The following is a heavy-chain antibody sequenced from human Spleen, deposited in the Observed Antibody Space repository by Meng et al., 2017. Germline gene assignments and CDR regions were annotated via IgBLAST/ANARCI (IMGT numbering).Heavy chain of an antibody. D-gene: IGHD3-9*01. Sequence: ASVKVSCKASGYTFTDYYMHWVRQAPGQGLEWMGRINPNSGGTNYAHKFQGRVTMTRDTSISTAYMEQGRLRSDDTAMYYCARSDTDGLDVWGQGTTVTVSS. CDR3: ARSDTDGLDV. J-gene: IGHJ6*02. CDR1: GYTFTDYY. CDR2: INPNSGGT. V-gene: IGHV1-2*06.